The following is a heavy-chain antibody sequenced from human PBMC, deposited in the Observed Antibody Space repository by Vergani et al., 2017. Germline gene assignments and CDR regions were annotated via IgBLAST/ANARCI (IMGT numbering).Heavy chain of an antibody. Sequence: QVQLQESGPGLVKPSQTLSLTCTVSGGSISSGSYYWSWIRQPAGKGLEWIGRIYHSGSTYYNPSLKSRVTISVDTSKNQFSLKLSSVTAADTAVYYCARAGTTPTYAFDIWGQGTMVTVSS. CDR1: GGSISSGSYY. V-gene: IGHV4-61*02. CDR3: ARAGTTPTYAFDI. J-gene: IGHJ3*02. D-gene: IGHD1-7*01. CDR2: IYHSGST.